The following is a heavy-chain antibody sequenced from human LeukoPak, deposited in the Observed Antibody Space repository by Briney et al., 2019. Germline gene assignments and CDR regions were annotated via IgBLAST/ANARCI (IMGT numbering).Heavy chain of an antibody. J-gene: IGHJ4*02. D-gene: IGHD6-19*01. CDR2: INHSGST. CDR1: GGPFSGYY. V-gene: IGHV4-34*01. CDR3: ARGLEGYSAGWSRFFEY. Sequence: SETLSLTCAVYGGPFSGYYWSWIRQPPGKGLEWIGEINHSGSTNYNPSFKSRVTISVDTSKNQFSLKLSSVTAADTAVYYCARGLEGYSAGWSRFFEYWGQGTLATVSS.